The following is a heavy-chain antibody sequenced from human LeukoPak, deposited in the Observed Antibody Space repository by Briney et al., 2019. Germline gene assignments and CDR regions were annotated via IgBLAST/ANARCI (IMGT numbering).Heavy chain of an antibody. V-gene: IGHV1-46*01. Sequence: ASVKVSCKASGYTFTSYYMHWVRQAPGQGLEWMGIINPSGGSTSYAQKFQGRVTMTTDTSTSTAYMELRSLRSDDTAVYYCARDQVATIPDYNWFDPWGQGTLVTVSS. D-gene: IGHD5-12*01. CDR2: INPSGGST. CDR3: ARDQVATIPDYNWFDP. CDR1: GYTFTSYY. J-gene: IGHJ5*02.